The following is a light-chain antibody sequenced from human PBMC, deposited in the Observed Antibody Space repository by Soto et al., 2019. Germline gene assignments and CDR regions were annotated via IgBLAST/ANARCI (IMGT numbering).Light chain of an antibody. Sequence: EIVLTQSPATLSLSPGERASLSCRASQSVGIFLAWYQQKPGQAPRLLLYDASNRATGVPPRFSGRGSGTDFTLSISTLEPEDFAVYYCQQRNTWPRTFGQGTRLEIK. J-gene: IGKJ5*01. CDR3: QQRNTWPRT. CDR1: QSVGIF. V-gene: IGKV3-11*01. CDR2: DAS.